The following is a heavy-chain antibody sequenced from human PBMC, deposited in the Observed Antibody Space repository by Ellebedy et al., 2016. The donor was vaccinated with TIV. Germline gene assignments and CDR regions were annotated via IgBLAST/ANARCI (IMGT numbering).Heavy chain of an antibody. V-gene: IGHV1-18*01. J-gene: IGHJ6*03. CDR3: ARRVPAAHYYYYYMDV. CDR2: ISAYNGNT. D-gene: IGHD2-2*01. CDR1: GYTFTSYG. Sequence: ASVKVSCXASGYTFTSYGISWVRQAPGQGLEWMGWISAYNGNTNYAQKLQGRVTMTTDTSTSTAYMELRSLRSDDTAVYYCARRVPAAHYYYYYMDVWGKGTTVTVSS.